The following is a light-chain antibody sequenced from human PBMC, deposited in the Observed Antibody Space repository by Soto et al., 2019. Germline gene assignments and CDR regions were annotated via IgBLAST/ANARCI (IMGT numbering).Light chain of an antibody. Sequence: QLVLTQPPSVSGAPGQRVTVSCTGSSSNIGAGYDVHWYQQLPGTAPKLLIYANSNRPSGVPDRFSGSRSGTSASLAITGLQAEDEADYYCQSFDSRLSRRVFGGGTKLTVL. CDR1: SSNIGAGYD. J-gene: IGLJ3*02. V-gene: IGLV1-40*01. CDR3: QSFDSRLSRRV. CDR2: ANS.